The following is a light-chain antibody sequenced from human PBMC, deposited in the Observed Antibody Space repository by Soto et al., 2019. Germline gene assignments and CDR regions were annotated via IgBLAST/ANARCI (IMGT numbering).Light chain of an antibody. J-gene: IGLJ1*01. CDR1: SRDGGGYNY. V-gene: IGLV2-14*01. CDR3: SSYTISSPLYG. CDR2: DVS. Sequence: QSALTPPASVSGSPGQSITISCTGTSRDGGGYNYVSWYQQHPGKAPKLMIYDVSNRPSGVSNRFAGSKSGNTASLTISGLQAEDEADYSCSSYTISSPLYGFGTGTTLTVL.